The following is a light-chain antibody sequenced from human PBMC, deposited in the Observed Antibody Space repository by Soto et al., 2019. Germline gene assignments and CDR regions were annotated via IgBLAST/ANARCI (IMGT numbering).Light chain of an antibody. CDR3: MSFIDSTSTHWV. J-gene: IGLJ3*02. CDR2: KVS. CDR1: SSDVGHPYNY. Sequence: QSALTQPASVSGSPGQSITISCTGTSSDVGHPYNYVSWYQQHPGKAPKLLIFKVSNRPSGFSGRFSGSKSGNTASLTISGLQAEDEADYYCMSFIDSTSTHWVLGGGTQLTVL. V-gene: IGLV2-14*03.